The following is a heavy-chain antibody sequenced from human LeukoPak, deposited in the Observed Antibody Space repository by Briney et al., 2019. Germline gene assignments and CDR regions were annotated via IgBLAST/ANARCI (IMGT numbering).Heavy chain of an antibody. D-gene: IGHD3-22*01. V-gene: IGHV4-59*01. Sequence: GSLRLSCAASGFTFSSYAMSWIRQPPGKGLEWIGYIYYSGSTNYNPSLKSRVTISVDTSKNQFSLKLSSVTAADTAVYYCARASYDSSGYYSTLYFDYWGQGTLVTVSS. CDR2: IYYSGST. CDR1: GFTFSSYA. CDR3: ARASYDSSGYYSTLYFDY. J-gene: IGHJ4*02.